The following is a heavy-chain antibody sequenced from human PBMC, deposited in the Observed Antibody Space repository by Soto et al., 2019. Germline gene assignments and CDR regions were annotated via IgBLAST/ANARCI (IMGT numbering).Heavy chain of an antibody. D-gene: IGHD3-22*01. CDR3: VYDSRGRKTYYFDY. CDR2: IIPIFGTA. CDR1: GGTFSSYA. Sequence: ASVKVSCKASGGTFSSYAISWVRQAPGQGLEWMGGIIPIFGTANYAQKFQGRVTITADESTSTAYMELSSLRSEDTAVYYCVYDSRGRKTYYFDYWGQGTLVTVSS. J-gene: IGHJ4*02. V-gene: IGHV1-69*13.